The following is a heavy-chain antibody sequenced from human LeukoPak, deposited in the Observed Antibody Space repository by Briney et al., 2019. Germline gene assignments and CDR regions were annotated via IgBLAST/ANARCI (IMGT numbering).Heavy chain of an antibody. CDR1: GYTFTELF. D-gene: IGHD5-18*01. J-gene: IGHJ6*02. CDR2: FDPEDGET. Sequence: ASVKVSCKVSGYTFTELFIHWVRQTPGKGLEWMGGFDPEDGETIYAQKFQGRVTMTEDTSTDTAYMELSSLRSEDTAMYYCATRLRGYSYGWDYYYGMDVWGQGTTVTVSS. CDR3: ATRLRGYSYGWDYYYGMDV. V-gene: IGHV1-24*01.